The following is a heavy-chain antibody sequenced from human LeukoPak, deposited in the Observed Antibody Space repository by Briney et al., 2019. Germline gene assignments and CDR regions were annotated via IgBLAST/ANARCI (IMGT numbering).Heavy chain of an antibody. CDR3: ARHLRGYSYGPFEY. D-gene: IGHD5-18*01. J-gene: IGHJ4*02. CDR2: IYYIGST. CDR1: GGSISSYY. V-gene: IGHV4-59*08. Sequence: PSETLSLTCSVSGGSISSYYWSWIRRPPGKGLEWTGYIYYIGSTNYNPALTSRVTISVDTSKNQFSLKLSSVTAADTAVYYCARHLRGYSYGPFEYWGQGTLVSVCS.